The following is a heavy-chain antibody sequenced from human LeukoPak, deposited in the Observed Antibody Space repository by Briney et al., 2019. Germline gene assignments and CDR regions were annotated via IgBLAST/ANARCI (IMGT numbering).Heavy chain of an antibody. V-gene: IGHV1-24*01. CDR2: FYPEDGER. Sequence: ASVKVSCKASGYTFTSYGISWVRQAPGQGLEWMGGFYPEDGERKYAQKFQGRVTMTEDTSTDTAHMELSSLRSEDTAVYYCAADGGELLTYWGQGTSVTVSS. D-gene: IGHD1-26*01. CDR1: GYTFTSYG. J-gene: IGHJ4*02. CDR3: AADGGELLTY.